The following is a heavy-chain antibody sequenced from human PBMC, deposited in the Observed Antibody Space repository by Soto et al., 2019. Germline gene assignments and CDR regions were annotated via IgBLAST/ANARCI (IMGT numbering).Heavy chain of an antibody. J-gene: IGHJ5*02. CDR1: GYTFTSYG. CDR3: AAAEPRIAALFGWFDP. V-gene: IGHV1-18*01. D-gene: IGHD6-13*01. CDR2: ISAYNGET. Sequence: QVQLVQSGAEVKKPGASVKVSCKASGYTFTSYGISWVRQAPGQGLEWMGWISAYNGETNYAQKLQGRVTKTTDTSTGTAYTELRCLRSDDTAVYYCAAAEPRIAALFGWFDPWGQGTLVTVSS.